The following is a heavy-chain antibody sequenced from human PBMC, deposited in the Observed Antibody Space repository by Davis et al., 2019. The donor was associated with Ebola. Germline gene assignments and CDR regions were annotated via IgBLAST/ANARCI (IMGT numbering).Heavy chain of an antibody. Sequence: MPSETLSLTCTVSGGSTNNYFWSWIRQPPGKGLEWIGNIHYLGNTNYNPSLKSRVTMSVDTSKNQFSLKLSSVTAADTAVYYCARGNYGDYIVLYYYNMDVWGQGTTVNVSS. CDR1: GGSTNNYF. D-gene: IGHD4-17*01. J-gene: IGHJ6*02. CDR3: ARGNYGDYIVLYYYNMDV. V-gene: IGHV4-59*01. CDR2: IHYLGNT.